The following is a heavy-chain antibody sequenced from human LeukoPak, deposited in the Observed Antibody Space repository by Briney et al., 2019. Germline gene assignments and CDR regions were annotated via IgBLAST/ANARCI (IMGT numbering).Heavy chain of an antibody. J-gene: IGHJ4*02. Sequence: PGGSLRLSCAASGFTFSSYSMNWVRQAPGKGLDWVSSISSSSYIYYADSVKGRFTISRDNAKNSLYLQMNSLRAEDTAVYYCAREGAYSYGSLGYWGQGTLVTVSS. CDR3: AREGAYSYGSLGY. D-gene: IGHD5-18*01. V-gene: IGHV3-21*01. CDR2: ISSSSYI. CDR1: GFTFSSYS.